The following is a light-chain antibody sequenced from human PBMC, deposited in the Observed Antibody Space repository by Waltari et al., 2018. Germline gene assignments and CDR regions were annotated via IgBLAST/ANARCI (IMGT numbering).Light chain of an antibody. V-gene: IGLV1-47*01. CDR1: SSNIGSNY. CDR2: RKN. CDR3: AAWDDSLSGYV. J-gene: IGLJ1*01. Sequence: QSVLTQPPSASGTPGQRVTISCSGSSSNIGSNYVYWYQQLPGTAPKLLIYRKNQRPSGVPDRFSGSKSGTSAALAISGLRSEDESDDYCAAWDDSLSGYVFGTGTKVTVL.